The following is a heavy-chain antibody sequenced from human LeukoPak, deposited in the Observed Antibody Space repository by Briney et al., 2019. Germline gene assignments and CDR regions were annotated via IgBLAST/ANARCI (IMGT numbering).Heavy chain of an antibody. CDR3: ARIGPGGTTFGILMSISYYYDMDV. CDR1: GFTFSSYG. V-gene: IGHV3-7*03. Sequence: GGSLRLSCAASGFTFSSYGMSWVSQAPGKGLEWMASIRQDGSAKYYVESVKGRFTISRDNTNNLVYLQMNSLRAEDTAVYYCARIGPGGTTFGILMSISYYYDMDVWGKGTTVTVSS. CDR2: IRQDGSAK. D-gene: IGHD3-3*01. J-gene: IGHJ6*03.